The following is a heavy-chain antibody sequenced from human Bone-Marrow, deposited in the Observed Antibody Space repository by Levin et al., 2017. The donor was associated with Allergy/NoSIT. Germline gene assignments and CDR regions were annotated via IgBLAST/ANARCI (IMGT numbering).Heavy chain of an antibody. Sequence: GESLKISCAASGFTVTSNFMSWVRQAPGKGLEWVSIIYSGGDTTYYRDSVKGRFTISRDSSKNTLFLQMNSLRAEDTAVYYCARWSGTYYDYWGQGTLVTVSS. V-gene: IGHV3-53*01. CDR1: GFTVTSNF. D-gene: IGHD1-26*01. CDR2: IYSGGDTT. J-gene: IGHJ4*02. CDR3: ARWSGTYYDY.